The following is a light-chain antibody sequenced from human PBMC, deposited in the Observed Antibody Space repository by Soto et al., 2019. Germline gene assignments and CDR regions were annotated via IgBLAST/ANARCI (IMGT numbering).Light chain of an antibody. CDR2: DAS. CDR1: QSVSSY. CDR3: QQRSNWPST. J-gene: IGKJ4*01. V-gene: IGKV3-11*01. Sequence: EIVLTQSPVTLSLSPGERATLSCRASQSVSSYLAWYQKKPGQAPRLLIYDASNRATAIPARFSGSGSGTDFTLTISSLEPEDFAVYYCQQRSNWPSTFGGGTKVEIK.